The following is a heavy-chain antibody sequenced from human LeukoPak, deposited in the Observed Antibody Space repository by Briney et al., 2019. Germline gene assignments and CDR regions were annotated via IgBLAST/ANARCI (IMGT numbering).Heavy chain of an antibody. Sequence: SETLSLTCAVYGGSFGGYYWSWIRQPPGKGLEWIGEINHSGSTNYNPSLKSRVTISVDTSKNQFSLKLSSVTAADTAVYYCARGSRYYYGSGSSLGMDVWGKGTTVTVSS. CDR2: INHSGST. CDR1: GGSFGGYY. D-gene: IGHD3-10*01. V-gene: IGHV4-34*01. J-gene: IGHJ6*04. CDR3: ARGSRYYYGSGSSLGMDV.